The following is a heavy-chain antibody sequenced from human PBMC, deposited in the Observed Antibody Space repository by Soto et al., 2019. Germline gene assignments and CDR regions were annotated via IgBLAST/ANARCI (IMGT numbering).Heavy chain of an antibody. CDR1: GGSFSGYY. Sequence: SETLSLTCAVYGGSFSGYYWSWIRQPPGKGLEWIGEINHSGSTNYNPSLKSRVTISVDTSKNQFSLKLSSVTAADTAVYYCARLVSYGVFDYWGQGTLVTVSS. D-gene: IGHD5-18*01. CDR3: ARLVSYGVFDY. CDR2: INHSGST. V-gene: IGHV4-34*01. J-gene: IGHJ4*02.